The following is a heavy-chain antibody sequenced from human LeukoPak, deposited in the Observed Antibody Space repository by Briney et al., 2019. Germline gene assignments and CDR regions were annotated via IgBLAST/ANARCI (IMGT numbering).Heavy chain of an antibody. Sequence: GASVKVSCKASGYTFTSYGISWVRQAPGQGLEWMGWISAYNVNTNDAQKFQGRVTMTTDTSTTTAYMELRSLRSDDTAVYYCARVPVSGPGARFDYWGQGTLVTVSS. J-gene: IGHJ4*02. V-gene: IGHV1-18*01. D-gene: IGHD4-11*01. CDR2: ISAYNVNT. CDR1: GYTFTSYG. CDR3: ARVPVSGPGARFDY.